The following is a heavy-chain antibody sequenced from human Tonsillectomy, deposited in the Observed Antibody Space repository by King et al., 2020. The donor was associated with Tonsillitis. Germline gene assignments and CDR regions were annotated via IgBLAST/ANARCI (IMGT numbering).Heavy chain of an antibody. D-gene: IGHD6-13*01. J-gene: IGHJ6*02. CDR3: ARHEIAVAVSYLDYGMDV. CDR2: IYPGDSDT. V-gene: IGHV5-51*01. CDR1: GYSFPSYW. Sequence: VQLVQSGAEVKKPGESLKISCKGSGYSFPSYWIGWVRQMPGKGLEWMGIIYPGDSDTRYSPSFQGQVTISAAKSISTAYLQWSSLKASDTAMYYCARHEIAVAVSYLDYGMDVWGQGTTVTVSS.